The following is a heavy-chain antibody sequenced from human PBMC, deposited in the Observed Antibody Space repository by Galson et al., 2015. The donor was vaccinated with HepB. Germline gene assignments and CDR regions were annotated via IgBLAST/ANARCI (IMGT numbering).Heavy chain of an antibody. CDR2: PYYRSKWYN. Sequence: CAISGDSVSSNSAAWSWFRQSPSRGLEWLGRPYYRSKWYNDYAFSVISRISIYPDTSSNHFSLQLSSVTPEDTAVYYCARATVAGNFDLWGRGTLVTVSS. J-gene: IGHJ2*01. D-gene: IGHD6-19*01. V-gene: IGHV6-1*01. CDR3: ARATVAGNFDL. CDR1: GDSVSSNSAA.